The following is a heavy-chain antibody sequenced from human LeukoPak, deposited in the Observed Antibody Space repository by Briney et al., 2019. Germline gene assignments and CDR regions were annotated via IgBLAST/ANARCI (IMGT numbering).Heavy chain of an antibody. CDR3: AKDLNDIVVVPAATLDYGMDV. J-gene: IGHJ6*02. CDR1: GFTFSDYY. V-gene: IGHV3-30*18. D-gene: IGHD2-2*01. Sequence: GGSLRLSCAASGFTFSDYYMSWIRQAPGKGLEWVALISYDGSNKYYVDSVKGRFTISRDNSKNTLFLQMNSLRAEDTAVYYCAKDLNDIVVVPAATLDYGMDVWGQGTTVTVSS. CDR2: ISYDGSNK.